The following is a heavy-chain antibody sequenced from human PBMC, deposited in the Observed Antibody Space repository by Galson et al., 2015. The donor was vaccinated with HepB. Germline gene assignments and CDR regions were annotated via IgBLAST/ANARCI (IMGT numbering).Heavy chain of an antibody. CDR3: AREGDSSGWFRLPY. CDR1: GLTFSNYW. J-gene: IGHJ4*02. D-gene: IGHD6-19*01. V-gene: IGHV3-7*01. Sequence: SLRLSCAASGLTFSNYWMSWVRQAPGKGLEWVANIKQDGSEKYYVDSVKGRFTISRDNAKNSLYLQMNSLRAEDTAVYYCAREGDSSGWFRLPYWGQGTLVTVSS. CDR2: IKQDGSEK.